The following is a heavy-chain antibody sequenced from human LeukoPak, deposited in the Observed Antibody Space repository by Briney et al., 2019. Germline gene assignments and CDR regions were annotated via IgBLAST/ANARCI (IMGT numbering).Heavy chain of an antibody. CDR2: ISSSSTNI. D-gene: IGHD6-19*01. CDR1: GFTFRSYR. Sequence: GSLRLSCAASGFTFRSYRMNWVRQAPGKGLGWGSSISSSSTNIYYADSVKGRFTISRDNAKNSLYLQMNSLRAEDTAVYYCARVYSSGWYFDPWGQGTLVTVSS. CDR3: ARVYSSGWYFDP. J-gene: IGHJ5*02. V-gene: IGHV3-21*01.